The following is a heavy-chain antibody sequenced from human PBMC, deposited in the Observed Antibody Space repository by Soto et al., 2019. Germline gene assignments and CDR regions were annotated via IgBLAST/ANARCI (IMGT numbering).Heavy chain of an antibody. J-gene: IGHJ6*02. CDR1: GFSLSNNG. CDR2: ISYDGNNK. CDR3: AKGGSGNYLTYYYYYGMDV. D-gene: IGHD3-22*01. V-gene: IGHV3-30*18. Sequence: GWSLRLSCAASGFSLSNNGMHWVRQAPGKGLEWVAVISYDGNNKYYADSVKGRFTISRDNSKSTVYLEMNNLRAEDTAMYYCAKGGSGNYLTYYYYYGMDVWGQGTKVTVS.